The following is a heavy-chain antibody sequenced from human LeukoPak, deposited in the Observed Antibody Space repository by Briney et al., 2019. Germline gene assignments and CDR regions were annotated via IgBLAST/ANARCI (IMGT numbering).Heavy chain of an antibody. J-gene: IGHJ5*02. Sequence: GGSLRLSCAASGFTFSSYAMHWVRQAPGKGLEWVAVISYDGSNKYYADSVKGRLTISRDNSKNTLYLQMNSLRAEDTAVYYCARDRGENWFDPWGQGTLVTVSS. CDR3: ARDRGENWFDP. D-gene: IGHD2-21*01. V-gene: IGHV3-30-3*01. CDR2: ISYDGSNK. CDR1: GFTFSSYA.